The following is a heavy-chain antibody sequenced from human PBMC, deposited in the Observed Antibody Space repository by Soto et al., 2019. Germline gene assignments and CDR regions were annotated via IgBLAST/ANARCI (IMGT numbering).Heavy chain of an antibody. CDR1: GFTFSSYA. V-gene: IGHV3-23*01. CDR3: AKVYETEGTAMFYLYYFDY. D-gene: IGHD5-18*01. J-gene: IGHJ4*02. Sequence: GGSLRLSCAASGFTFSSYAMSWVRQAPGKGLEWVSAISGSGGSTYYADSVKGRFTSSRDNSKNTLYLQMNGVRAEETAVYDCAKVYETEGTAMFYLYYFDYWGQGTLVTVSS. CDR2: ISGSGGST.